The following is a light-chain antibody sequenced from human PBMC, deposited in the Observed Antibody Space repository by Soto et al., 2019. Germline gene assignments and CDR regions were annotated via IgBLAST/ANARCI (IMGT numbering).Light chain of an antibody. J-gene: IGKJ2*01. Sequence: IVLTQSPGTLSLSPGERATLSCRASQSVSSSYLAWYQQKPGQSPRLVIYDGSTRAIGIPARFSGSGSGTDFTLTISRLEPEDFAIYYCQQYGSSQYTFGQGTKVDIK. CDR1: QSVSSSY. CDR3: QQYGSSQYT. CDR2: DGS. V-gene: IGKV3-20*01.